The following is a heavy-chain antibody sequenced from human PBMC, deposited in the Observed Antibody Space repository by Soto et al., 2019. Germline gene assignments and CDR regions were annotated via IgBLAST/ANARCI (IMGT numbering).Heavy chain of an antibody. CDR1: GGSISSYY. CDR2: IYYSGST. CDR3: ARQTSSRYYYYYMDV. V-gene: IGHV4-59*08. J-gene: IGHJ6*03. Sequence: PSETLSLTCTVSGGSISSYYWSWIRQPPGKGLEWIGYIYYSGSTNYNPSLKSRVTISVDTSKNQFSLKLSSVTAADTAVYYCARQTSSRYYYYYMDVWGKGTTVTVS. D-gene: IGHD6-6*01.